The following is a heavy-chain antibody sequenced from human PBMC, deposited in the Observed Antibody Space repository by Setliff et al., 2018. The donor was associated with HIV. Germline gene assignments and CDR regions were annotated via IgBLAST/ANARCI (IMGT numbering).Heavy chain of an antibody. CDR1: GGSISNYY. CDR3: ARHRCAASGTRDGCDWFDP. V-gene: IGHV4-59*08. D-gene: IGHD3-10*01. Sequence: PSETLSLTCTVSGGSISNYYWTWIRQPPGKGPEWIASIYYGGSTNYNPSLKSRVTISVDTSKKHFSLKMTSVTAADTAVYYCARHRCAASGTRDGCDWFDPWGQGSLVTVSS. J-gene: IGHJ5*02. CDR2: IYYGGST.